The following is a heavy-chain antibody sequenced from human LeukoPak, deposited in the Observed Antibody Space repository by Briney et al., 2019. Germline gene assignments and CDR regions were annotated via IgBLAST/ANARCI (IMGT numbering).Heavy chain of an antibody. V-gene: IGHV1-2*02. Sequence: ASVKVSCKASGYTFTGYYMHWVRQAPGQGLEWMGWINPNSGGTNYAQKFQGRVTMTRDTSISTAYMELSRLRSDDTAVYYCARDRIYCSSTSCYGFSARRAFDIWGQGTTVTVSS. CDR2: INPNSGGT. CDR1: GYTFTGYY. J-gene: IGHJ3*02. CDR3: ARDRIYCSSTSCYGFSARRAFDI. D-gene: IGHD2-2*01.